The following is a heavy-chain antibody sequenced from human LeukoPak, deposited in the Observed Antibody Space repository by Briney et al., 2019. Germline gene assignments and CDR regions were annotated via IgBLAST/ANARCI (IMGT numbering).Heavy chain of an antibody. V-gene: IGHV4-34*01. CDR3: ARENRVVATIW. Sequence: PSETLSLTCAVYGGSFSGYYWSWIRQPPGKGLEWIGEINHSGSTNYNPSLKSRVTISVDTSKNQFSLKPSSVTAADTAVYYCARENRVVATIWWGQGTLVTVSS. CDR2: INHSGST. CDR1: GGSFSGYY. D-gene: IGHD5-12*01. J-gene: IGHJ4*02.